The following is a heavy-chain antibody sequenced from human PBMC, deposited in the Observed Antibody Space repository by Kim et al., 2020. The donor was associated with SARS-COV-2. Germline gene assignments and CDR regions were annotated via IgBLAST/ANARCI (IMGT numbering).Heavy chain of an antibody. V-gene: IGHV3-33*05. CDR2: ISYDGSNK. D-gene: IGHD3-22*01. CDR1: GFTFSSYG. CDR3: ARALPHPWITMIDY. Sequence: GGSLRLSCAASGFTFSSYGMHWVRQAPGKGLEWVAVISYDGSNKYYADSVKGRFTISRDNSKNTLYLQMNSLRAEDTAVYYCARALPHPWITMIDYWGQGTLVTVSS. J-gene: IGHJ4*02.